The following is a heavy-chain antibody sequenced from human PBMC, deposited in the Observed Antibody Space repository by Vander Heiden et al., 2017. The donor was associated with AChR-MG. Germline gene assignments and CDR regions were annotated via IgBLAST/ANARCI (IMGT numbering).Heavy chain of an antibody. CDR1: GYTFLNYY. D-gene: IGHD2-21*01. CDR3: ARDLSCDGGGCRDY. J-gene: IGHJ4*02. V-gene: IGHV1-46*01. Sequence: QVQLVQSGAEVKRPGASVKVSCKASGYTFLNYYIHWVRQAPGQGLEWMGIINPRSGDGNYAEKFQDRVTMTSDTSTATVYMEISSLRQEDTAIYYCARDLSCDGGGCRDYWGQGALVTVSS. CDR2: INPRSGDG.